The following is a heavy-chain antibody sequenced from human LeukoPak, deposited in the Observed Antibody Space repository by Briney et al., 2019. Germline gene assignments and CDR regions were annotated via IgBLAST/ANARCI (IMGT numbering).Heavy chain of an antibody. CDR3: AIRPVTGTTPRGRGTKEDFFN. CDR2: IRGSGGST. CDR1: GFTFSSYA. V-gene: IGHV3-23*01. J-gene: IGHJ4*02. D-gene: IGHD1-7*01. Sequence: GGSLRLSCAASGFTFSSYAMSWVRQAPGKGLEWVSAIRGSGGSTYYADSVRGRFTISRDNSKNTLYLQMNSLRAEDTAVYYCAIRPVTGTTPRGRGTKEDFFNWGQGTLVTVSS.